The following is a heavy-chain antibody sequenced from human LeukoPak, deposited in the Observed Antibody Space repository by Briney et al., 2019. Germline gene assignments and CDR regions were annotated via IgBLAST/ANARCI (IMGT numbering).Heavy chain of an antibody. V-gene: IGHV1-2*02. CDR3: ARLITAAIDY. CDR1: GYTFTGYY. D-gene: IGHD3-16*01. Sequence: ASVTVSCKASGYTFTGYYMHWVRQAPGQGLEWMGWINPNSGGTNYAQKFHGRVTMTRDTSISTAYMELSRLRSDDTAVYYCARLITAAIDYWGQGTLVTVSS. CDR2: INPNSGGT. J-gene: IGHJ4*02.